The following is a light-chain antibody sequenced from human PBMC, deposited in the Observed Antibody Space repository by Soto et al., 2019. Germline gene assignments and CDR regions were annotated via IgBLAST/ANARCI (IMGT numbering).Light chain of an antibody. V-gene: IGKV1-5*03. CDR2: KAS. CDR3: QQYGANSPWT. J-gene: IGKJ1*01. CDR1: QNINNW. Sequence: DIQMTQSPSTLSASEGDRVTINCRASQNINNWLAWYQQKPGKAPKVLIYKASSLESGVPSRFSGSGSGTEFTLTISSLQTEDFATYYCQQYGANSPWTFGQGTKVEIK.